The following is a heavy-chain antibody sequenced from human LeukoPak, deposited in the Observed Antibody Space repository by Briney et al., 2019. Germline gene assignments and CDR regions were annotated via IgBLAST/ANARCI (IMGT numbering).Heavy chain of an antibody. CDR3: AREPAWTYCSSTSCHKKPEYCQP. CDR1: GFTFSSYS. Sequence: GGSLRLSCAAPGFTFSSYSMNWLRQAPGKGLECVSYISSSSSTIYYADSVKGRFTISRDNAKNSLYLQMNSLRAEDTTVYYCAREPAWTYCSSTSCHKKPEYCQPWGQGTLVTVSS. V-gene: IGHV3-48*01. D-gene: IGHD2-2*02. CDR2: ISSSSSTI. J-gene: IGHJ1*01.